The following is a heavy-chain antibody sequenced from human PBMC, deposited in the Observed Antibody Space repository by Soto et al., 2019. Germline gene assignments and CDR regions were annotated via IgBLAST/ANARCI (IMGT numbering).Heavy chain of an antibody. CDR2: IYYSGST. CDR1: CGSISSYY. Sequence: SETLSLTCTVSCGSISSYYWSWIRQPPGEGLEWIGYIYYSGSTNYNPSLKSRVTISVDTSKNQFSLKLSSVTAADTAVYYCARDRDDFWSGYSGYYMDVWGKGTTVTVSS. CDR3: ARDRDDFWSGYSGYYMDV. D-gene: IGHD3-3*01. V-gene: IGHV4-59*01. J-gene: IGHJ6*03.